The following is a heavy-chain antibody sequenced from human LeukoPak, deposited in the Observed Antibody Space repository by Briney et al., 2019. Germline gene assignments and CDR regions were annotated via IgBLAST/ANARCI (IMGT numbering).Heavy chain of an antibody. D-gene: IGHD3-10*01. CDR1: RYSFSSYA. V-gene: IGHV3-30*04. CDR3: ARDSPKSNTPGISLLRGDY. Sequence: GRTLRLSCAASRYSFSSYAILWVRQAPGKGWVGGAVISYDGSYKFYADPVKGRFTISRDNSKNTLYLQMNSLRAEDTAVYYCARDSPKSNTPGISLLRGDYWGHGTLVTVSS. J-gene: IGHJ4*01. CDR2: ISYDGSYK.